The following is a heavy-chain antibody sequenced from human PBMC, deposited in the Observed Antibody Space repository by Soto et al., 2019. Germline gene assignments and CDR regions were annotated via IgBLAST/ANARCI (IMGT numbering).Heavy chain of an antibody. V-gene: IGHV1-18*01. D-gene: IGHD3-3*01. CDR1: GYTFTSYG. CDR3: ARVYVYDVWSGYFFSEPDY. Sequence: QVQLVQSGAEVKKPGASVKVSCKASGYTFTSYGISWVRQAPGQGLEWMGWISAYNGNTNYAQKLQGRVTMTTDTSTSTAYMELRSLRSDDTAVYYCARVYVYDVWSGYFFSEPDYWGQGTLVTVSS. J-gene: IGHJ4*02. CDR2: ISAYNGNT.